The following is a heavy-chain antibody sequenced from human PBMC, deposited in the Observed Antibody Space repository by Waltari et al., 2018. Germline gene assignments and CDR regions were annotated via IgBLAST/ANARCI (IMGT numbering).Heavy chain of an antibody. D-gene: IGHD7-27*01. J-gene: IGHJ3*01. CDR1: GFVFRTYW. CDR2: INSDGSKT. V-gene: IGHV3-74*01. Sequence: EEQLVESGGGLVQPGGALRLSCEASGFVFRTYWMHWIRQSPGKGLVWVSRINSDGSKTNYADAVKGRFTLSRDHVRNTLFLQMNSLGAEDTAIYYCVRDEIGEMGTISDAFALWGQGTMVTVS. CDR3: VRDEIGEMGTISDAFAL.